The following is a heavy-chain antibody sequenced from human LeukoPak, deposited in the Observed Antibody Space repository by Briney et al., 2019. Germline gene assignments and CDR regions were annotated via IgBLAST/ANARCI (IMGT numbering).Heavy chain of an antibody. J-gene: IGHJ4*02. V-gene: IGHV3-74*01. CDR2: INTDGSIT. CDR1: GFTFSSYL. D-gene: IGHD6-19*01. CDR3: VQEYGAVAGLDY. Sequence: PGGSLRLSCAASGFTFSSYLMHWVRQAPGKGLVWVSRINTDGSITSYSVAVKGRFTISRDNAKNTLYLQMSSLRAEDTAVYYCVQEYGAVAGLDYWGQGAPVTVSS.